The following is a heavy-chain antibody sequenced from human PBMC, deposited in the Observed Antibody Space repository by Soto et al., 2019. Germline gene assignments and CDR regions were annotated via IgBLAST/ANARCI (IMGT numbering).Heavy chain of an antibody. J-gene: IGHJ6*02. V-gene: IGHV3-48*01. CDR2: ITSSSSTI. CDR3: VRRSSWDGMDV. Sequence: GSLRLSCAASGFTFSSYSMNWVRQAPGKGPEWVSYITSSSSTIYYADSVKGRFTISRDNAKNSLYLQMNSLRGEDTALYYCVRRSSWDGMDVWGQGTTVTVSS. D-gene: IGHD6-13*01. CDR1: GFTFSSYS.